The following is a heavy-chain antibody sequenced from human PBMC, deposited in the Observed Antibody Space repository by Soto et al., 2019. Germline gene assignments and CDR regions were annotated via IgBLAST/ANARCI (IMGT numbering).Heavy chain of an antibody. CDR2: INDSGST. CDR3: ARDRRGYGDYVSS. V-gene: IGHV4-34*01. D-gene: IGHD4-17*01. J-gene: IGHJ4*02. Sequence: SETLSLTCAVYGGSFSGNYWSWIRQPPGKGLEWIGEINDSGSTNYNPSLKIRVTISVDTSKNQFSLKLSSVTAADTAVYYCARDRRGYGDYVSSWSQGTLVTVSS. CDR1: GGSFSGNY.